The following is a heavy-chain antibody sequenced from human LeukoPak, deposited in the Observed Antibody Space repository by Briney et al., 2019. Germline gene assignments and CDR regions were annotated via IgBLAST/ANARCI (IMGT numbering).Heavy chain of an antibody. CDR3: ARMYSSSWYYFDY. D-gene: IGHD6-13*01. CDR2: VFYSGST. Sequence: SETLSLTCTVSGGSINNYYWSWIRQPPGKGLEWIGCVFYSGSTNYNPSLKSRVTIFVDTSKKQFSLKLSSVTAADTAVYYCARMYSSSWYYFDYWGQGTLVTVSS. CDR1: GGSINNYY. V-gene: IGHV4-59*01. J-gene: IGHJ4*02.